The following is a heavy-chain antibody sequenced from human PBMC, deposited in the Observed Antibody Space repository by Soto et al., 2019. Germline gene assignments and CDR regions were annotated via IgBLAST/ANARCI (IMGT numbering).Heavy chain of an antibody. CDR2: ISGNSRYI. CDR1: GFTFSSFS. J-gene: IGHJ4*02. CDR3: ARDRGDYEGLVPYYFDH. V-gene: IGHV3-21*02. D-gene: IGHD4-17*01. Sequence: EVQLVESGGGLVKPGGSLRLSCAGSGFTFSSFSMNWVRQAPGKGLEWVSSISGNSRYIYYADSQKGRFTVSRDNAKNSLYLQMNSLRAEDTAVYYCARDRGDYEGLVPYYFDHWGQGTLVTVSS.